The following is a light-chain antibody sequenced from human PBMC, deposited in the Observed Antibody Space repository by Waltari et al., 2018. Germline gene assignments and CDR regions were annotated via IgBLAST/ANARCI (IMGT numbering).Light chain of an antibody. V-gene: IGKV1-12*01. Sequence: DIQMTQSPSSVSASVGDRVTITCRASQAISSWLAWYQQEPGKAPKLLIYAASSLQSGVPSRFSGSGFGTDFTLTISSLQPEDFATYFCQQFDTFPLTFGQGTLLEIK. CDR1: QAISSW. J-gene: IGKJ5*01. CDR2: AAS. CDR3: QQFDTFPLT.